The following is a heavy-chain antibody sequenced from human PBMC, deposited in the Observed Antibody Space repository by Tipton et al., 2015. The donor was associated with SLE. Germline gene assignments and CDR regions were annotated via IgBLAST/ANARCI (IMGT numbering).Heavy chain of an antibody. V-gene: IGHV1-8*01. J-gene: IGHJ4*02. CDR2: MNPNSGNT. D-gene: IGHD3-10*01. CDR1: GYTFSHHD. Sequence: QLVQSGAEVKKPGASVKVSCKASGYTFSHHDINWVRQATGQGLEWMGWMNPNSGNTGYAQKFQGRVTMTADTSTTTAYMELRSLRSDDTAVYYCARSYYGSRHYYTPADHWGQGTQVTVSS. CDR3: ARSYYGSRHYYTPADH.